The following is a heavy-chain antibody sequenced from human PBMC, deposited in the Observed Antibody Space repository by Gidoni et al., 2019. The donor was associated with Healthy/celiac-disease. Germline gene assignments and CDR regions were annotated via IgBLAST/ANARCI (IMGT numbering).Heavy chain of an antibody. CDR2: ISSSSSYI. Sequence: EVQLVESGGGLVKPGGSLRLSCAASGFTFSSYSMNWVRQAPGKGLEWVSSISSSSSYIYYADSVKGRFTISRDNAKNSLYLQMNSLRAEDTAVYYCARDREGYGSGWSHYWGQGTLVTVSS. D-gene: IGHD6-19*01. J-gene: IGHJ4*02. V-gene: IGHV3-21*01. CDR3: ARDREGYGSGWSHY. CDR1: GFTFSSYS.